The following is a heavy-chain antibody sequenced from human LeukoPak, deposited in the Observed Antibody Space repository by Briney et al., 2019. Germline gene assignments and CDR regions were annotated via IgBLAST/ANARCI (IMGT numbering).Heavy chain of an antibody. CDR2: ISGSGGST. CDR1: GFTFSDYY. CDR3: VKGVGSSSWYPGNY. Sequence: GGSLRLSCAASGFTFSDYYMSWIRQAPGKGLEWVSAISGSGGSTFYANSVKGRFTISRDNSKNTLYLQMNSLRAEDTAVFFCVKGVGSSSWYPGNYWGQGTLVTVSS. D-gene: IGHD6-13*01. V-gene: IGHV3-23*01. J-gene: IGHJ4*02.